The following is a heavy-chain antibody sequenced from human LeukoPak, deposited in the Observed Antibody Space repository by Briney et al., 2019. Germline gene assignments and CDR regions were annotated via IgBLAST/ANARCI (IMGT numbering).Heavy chain of an antibody. D-gene: IGHD2-8*01. CDR2: ISGSGGST. CDR3: AKAASDIVLMVYASDY. Sequence: GGSLRLSCAASGFTFSSYAMSWVRQAPGKGLEWVSAISGSGGSTYYADSVKGRFTISRDNSKNTLYLQMNSLRAEDTAVYYCAKAASDIVLMVYASDYWGQGTLVTVSS. V-gene: IGHV3-23*01. J-gene: IGHJ4*02. CDR1: GFTFSSYA.